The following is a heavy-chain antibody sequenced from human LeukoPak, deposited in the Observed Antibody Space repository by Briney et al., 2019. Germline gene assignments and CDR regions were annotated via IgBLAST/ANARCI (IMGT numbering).Heavy chain of an antibody. Sequence: SVKVSCKASGVTFSMSAFTWVRQAPGQGLEWMGGIIPLFGTANYTQKFQGRVTFTADDSSSTTYMELSSLRSEDTAVYYCARVDTHSGSLLFDYWGQGTLVTVSS. CDR3: ARVDTHSGSLLFDY. CDR1: GVTFSMSA. V-gene: IGHV1-69*13. J-gene: IGHJ4*02. D-gene: IGHD1-26*01. CDR2: IIPLFGTA.